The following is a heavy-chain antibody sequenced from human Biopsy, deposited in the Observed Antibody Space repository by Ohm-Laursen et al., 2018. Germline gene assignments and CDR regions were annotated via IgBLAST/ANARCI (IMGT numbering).Heavy chain of an antibody. CDR2: SYYGGTT. V-gene: IGHV4-39*01. CDR3: ARHSLDDFWSGAHYYFDY. Sequence: SDTLSLTCRSSGGPFRSGIPTWGCPRRPPGKGRSGLGLSYYGGTTFYNSSLESRVTVSVDTSKNQFHLRLTSMSASDTAVYYCARHSLDDFWSGAHYYFDYWGLGTLVTVSS. CDR1: GGPFRSGIPT. D-gene: IGHD3-3*01. J-gene: IGHJ4*02.